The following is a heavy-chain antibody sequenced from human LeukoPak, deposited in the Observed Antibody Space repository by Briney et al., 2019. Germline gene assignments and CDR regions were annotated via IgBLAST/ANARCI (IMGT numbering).Heavy chain of an antibody. CDR3: AREEVATTYFDY. CDR1: GGTFSTYS. J-gene: IGHJ4*02. CDR2: IITVFGTP. V-gene: IGHV1-69*13. D-gene: IGHD5-12*01. Sequence: RASVKVSCKTSGGTFSTYSINWVRQAPGQGLEWMGGIITVFGTPNYAQKFQDRLIITADESTSTAYMELTSLTSEDTAVYYCAREEVATTYFDYWGQGTLVTVSS.